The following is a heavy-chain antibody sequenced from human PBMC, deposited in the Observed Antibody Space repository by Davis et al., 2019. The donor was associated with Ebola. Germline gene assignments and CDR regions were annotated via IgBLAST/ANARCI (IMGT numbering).Heavy chain of an antibody. CDR2: ISAYNGNT. CDR3: AREAGATTRIYDS. Sequence: ASVKVSCKASSYTFTSYGISWVRQAPGQGLEWMGWISAYNGNTNYAQKLQGRVTMTTDTSRSTAYTELRSLRSDDTAVYYRAREAGATTRIYDSWGQGTLVTVSS. CDR1: SYTFTSYG. D-gene: IGHD1-26*01. J-gene: IGHJ5*01. V-gene: IGHV1-18*01.